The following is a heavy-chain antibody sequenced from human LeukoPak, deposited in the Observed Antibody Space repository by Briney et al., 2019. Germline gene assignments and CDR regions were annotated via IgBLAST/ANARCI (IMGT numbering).Heavy chain of an antibody. V-gene: IGHV1-18*04. J-gene: IGHJ4*02. D-gene: IGHD1-26*01. CDR1: GYSFTSYW. Sequence: GESLKISCKGSGYSFTSYWIGWVRQAPGQGLEWMAWIYNGNTNYAQNLQGRVTVTTDTSTATAYMELRSLRSDDTAVYYCTRDRSTSGSQNYWGQGTLVTVSS. CDR3: TRDRSTSGSQNY. CDR2: IYNGNT.